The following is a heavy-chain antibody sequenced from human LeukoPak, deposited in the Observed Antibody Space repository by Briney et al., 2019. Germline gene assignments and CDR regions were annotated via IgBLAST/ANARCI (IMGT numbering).Heavy chain of an antibody. CDR2: ISYDGSNK. V-gene: IGHV3-30-3*01. J-gene: IGHJ6*02. D-gene: IGHD2-15*01. CDR3: ARDIVVVVAATEHYYYYGMDV. CDR1: GFTFSSYD. Sequence: GGSLRLSCAASGFTFSSYDMHWVRQAPGKGLEWVGVISYDGSNKYYADSVKGRFTISRDNSKNTLYLQMNSLRAEDTAVYYCARDIVVVVAATEHYYYYGMDVWGQGTTVTVSS.